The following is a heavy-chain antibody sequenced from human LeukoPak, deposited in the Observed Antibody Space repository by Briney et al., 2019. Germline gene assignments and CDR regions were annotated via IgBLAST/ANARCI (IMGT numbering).Heavy chain of an antibody. CDR3: AKRRDTVREAFDY. Sequence: GGSLRLSCAGSGFTFSIYDINWVRQTPGKGPEWVAIISGSGSTTYYADSVKGRFTISRDNSKNTLYLEMNSLRADDTAVYYCAKRRDTVREAFDYWGQGTLVTVSS. CDR1: GFTFSIYD. J-gene: IGHJ4*02. D-gene: IGHD3-10*02. CDR2: ISGSGSTT. V-gene: IGHV3-23*01.